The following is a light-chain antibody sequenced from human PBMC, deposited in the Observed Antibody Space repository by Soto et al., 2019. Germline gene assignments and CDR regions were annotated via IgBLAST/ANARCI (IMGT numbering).Light chain of an antibody. CDR1: QSISSY. CDR2: AAF. CDR3: QQTYSIPWT. V-gene: IGKV1-39*01. Sequence: DIQMTQSPSSLSSSVGDRVTITCRSSQSISSYVNWYQKKPGKAPNLLIYAAFSLQSGVPSRFSGSGVGTDFTLTISSLQPEDFAIYYCQQTYSIPWTFGKGTKVEIK. J-gene: IGKJ1*01.